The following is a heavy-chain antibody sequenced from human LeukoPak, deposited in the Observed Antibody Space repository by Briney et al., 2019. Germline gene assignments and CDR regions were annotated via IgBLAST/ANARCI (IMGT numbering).Heavy chain of an antibody. CDR3: AKRSVVRGVQFDAFDL. Sequence: PGGSLRLSCAASGFTFSRCDMHWVRQAPGKGLEWVAFVLYDGSLKYYADSVRGRVTISRDNSKNTLYLQMNSLRAEDTAVYYCAKRSVVRGVQFDAFDLWGQGTIVTVSS. D-gene: IGHD3-10*01. J-gene: IGHJ3*01. CDR2: VLYDGSLK. CDR1: GFTFSRCD. V-gene: IGHV3-30*02.